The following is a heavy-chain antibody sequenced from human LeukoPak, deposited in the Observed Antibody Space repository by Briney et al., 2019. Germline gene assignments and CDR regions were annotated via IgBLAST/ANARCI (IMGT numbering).Heavy chain of an antibody. CDR3: ARGPRLRGGLDI. V-gene: IGHV4-59*01. J-gene: IGHJ3*02. CDR2: IYYSDSGST. D-gene: IGHD4-17*01. Sequence: SETLSLTCTVPGGSISSYYWSWIRQPPGKGLEWIGYIYYSDSGSTSYNPSLKSRVTISVDTSKNQFSLKLSSVTAADTAVYYCARGPRLRGGLDIWGQGTMVTVSS. CDR1: GGSISSYY.